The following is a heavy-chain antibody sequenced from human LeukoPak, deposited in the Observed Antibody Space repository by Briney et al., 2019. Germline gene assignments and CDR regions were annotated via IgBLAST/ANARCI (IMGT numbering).Heavy chain of an antibody. CDR1: GFTFSTYW. D-gene: IGHD2-21*02. V-gene: IGHV3-7*01. J-gene: IGHJ4*02. CDR3: ATDRDNSDWQKRFDS. CDR2: INQDASEI. Sequence: GGSLRPSCAASGFTFSTYWMNWYRQAPGKGLEWVGSINQDASEINYVDSVRGRFTISRDNAKNSLHLQMNSLRAEDTAVYYCATDRDNSDWQKRFDSWGQGTLVTVSS.